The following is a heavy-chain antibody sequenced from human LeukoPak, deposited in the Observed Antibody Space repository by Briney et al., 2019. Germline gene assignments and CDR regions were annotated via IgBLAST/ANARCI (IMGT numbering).Heavy chain of an antibody. D-gene: IGHD6-13*01. CDR1: GGSISSYY. Sequence: PSETLSLTCTVSGGSISSYYWSWIRQPAGKGLEWIGRIYTSGSTNYNPSLKSRVTMSVDTSKNQFSLKLSSVTAADTAVYYCARAGSGGSSWDNWFDPWGQGTLVTVSS. CDR2: IYTSGST. V-gene: IGHV4-4*07. CDR3: ARAGSGGSSWDNWFDP. J-gene: IGHJ5*02.